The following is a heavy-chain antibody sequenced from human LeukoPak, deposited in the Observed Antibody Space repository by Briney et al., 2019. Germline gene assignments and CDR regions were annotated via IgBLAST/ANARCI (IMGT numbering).Heavy chain of an antibody. CDR2: VSSTSSLL. CDR3: ARDTSSYYYHAMDL. V-gene: IGHV3-21*01. Sequence: GGSLRLSCAASGFTFSSYSMNWVRQAPGKGLEWVSSVSSTSSLLYYADSVKGRFTISRDNTKNSLYLQVSSLRAEDTAVYYCARDTSSYYYHAMDLWGQGTTVTVSS. J-gene: IGHJ6*02. CDR1: GFTFSSYS.